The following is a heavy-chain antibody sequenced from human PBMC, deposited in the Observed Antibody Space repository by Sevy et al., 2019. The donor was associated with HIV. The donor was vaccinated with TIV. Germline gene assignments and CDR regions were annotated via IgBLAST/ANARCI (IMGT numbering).Heavy chain of an antibody. J-gene: IGHJ6*02. D-gene: IGHD6-13*01. Sequence: GGSLRLSCAASGFTFGTYTMNWVRQAPGKGLDWVSAISGSAGSTYDDDSVQGRFTISRDNSKNRDYLQMNSLRVEDTAKYYCAKGDSTFYGMDVWGQWTTVTVSS. CDR1: GFTFGTYT. CDR2: ISGSAGST. V-gene: IGHV3-23*01. CDR3: AKGDSTFYGMDV.